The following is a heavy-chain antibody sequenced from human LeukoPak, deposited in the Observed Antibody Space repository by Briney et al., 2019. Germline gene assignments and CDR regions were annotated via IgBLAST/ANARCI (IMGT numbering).Heavy chain of an antibody. Sequence: GASVTVSCKASGYTFTGYYMHWVRQAPGQGLEWMGWINPNSGGTNYAQKFQGRVTMTRDTSISTAYMELSRLRSDDTAVYYCARRPPSPGYYYGMDVWGQGTTVTVSS. V-gene: IGHV1-2*02. CDR1: GYTFTGYY. CDR2: INPNSGGT. J-gene: IGHJ6*02. CDR3: ARRPPSPGYYYGMDV.